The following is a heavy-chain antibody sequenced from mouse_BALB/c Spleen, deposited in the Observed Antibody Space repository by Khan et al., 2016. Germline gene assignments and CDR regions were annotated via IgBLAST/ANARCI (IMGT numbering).Heavy chain of an antibody. CDR2: INPSNGGT. CDR3: TTHYDHDGFAY. D-gene: IGHD2-4*01. CDR1: GYTFTSYY. V-gene: IGHV1S81*02. J-gene: IGHJ3*01. Sequence: VQLQESGAELVKPGASVKLSCKASGYTFTSYYMYWVKQRPGQGLEWIGEINPSNGGTNFNEKFKSKATLTVDKSSSTAYMQLSSLTSEDSAVYYCTTHYDHDGFAYGDQGALVTVSA.